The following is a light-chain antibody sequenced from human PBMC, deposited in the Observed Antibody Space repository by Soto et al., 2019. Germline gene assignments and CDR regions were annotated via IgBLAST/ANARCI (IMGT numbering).Light chain of an antibody. CDR2: DNC. V-gene: IGLV3-21*02. CDR3: QVWDNVDDHIYV. CDR1: NIDSRS. J-gene: IGLJ1*01. Sequence: SYELTQPRPVSVAPAQKATISCGENNIDSRSVHWYQQKPGQATLLVVYDNCCRPSGIPNRFSGSNSGNTATLTISRVEAGDEADYYCQVWDNVDDHIYVFGTGTKVTVL.